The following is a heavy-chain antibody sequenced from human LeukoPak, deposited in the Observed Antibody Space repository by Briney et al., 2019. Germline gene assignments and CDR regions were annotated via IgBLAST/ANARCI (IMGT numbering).Heavy chain of an antibody. Sequence: SETLSLTCAVYGGSFSGYYWSWIRQPPGKGLEWIGEINHSGSTNYNPSLKSRVTISVDTSKNQLSLKLSSVTAADTAVYYCARVVDPGGYYYFYYMAVWGKGTTVTVSS. CDR3: ARVVDPGGYYYFYYMAV. CDR2: INHSGST. CDR1: GGSFSGYY. V-gene: IGHV4-34*01. D-gene: IGHD3-16*01. J-gene: IGHJ6*03.